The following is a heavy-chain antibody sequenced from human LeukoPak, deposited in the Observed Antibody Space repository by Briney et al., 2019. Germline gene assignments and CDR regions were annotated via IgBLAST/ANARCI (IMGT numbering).Heavy chain of an antibody. V-gene: IGHV4-39*01. J-gene: IGHJ4*02. CDR2: IYYSGST. CDR3: ARTYYDSSGYYSQFDY. Sequence: WFRQPPGKGLEWIGSIYYSGSTYYNPSLKSRVTISVDKSKNQFSLKLSSVTAADTAVYYCARTYYDSSGYYSQFDYWGQGTLVTVSS. D-gene: IGHD3-22*01.